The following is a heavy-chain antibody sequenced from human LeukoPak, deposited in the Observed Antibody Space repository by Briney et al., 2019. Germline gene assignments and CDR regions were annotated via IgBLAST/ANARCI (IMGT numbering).Heavy chain of an antibody. CDR1: GGSISSSSYY. J-gene: IGHJ4*02. CDR2: IYYSGST. V-gene: IGHV4-39*07. D-gene: IGHD3-3*01. CDR3: ARDTLYDFWSGQPQHLDY. Sequence: SETLSLICTVSGGSISSSSYYRGWIRQPSGKGLEWIGSIYYSGSTYYNPSLKSRVTISVDTSKNQFSLKLSSVTAADTAVYYCARDTLYDFWSGQPQHLDYWGQGTLVTVSS.